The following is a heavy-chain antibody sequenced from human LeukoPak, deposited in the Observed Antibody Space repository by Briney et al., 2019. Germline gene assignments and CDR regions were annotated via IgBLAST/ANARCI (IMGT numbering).Heavy chain of an antibody. Sequence: GXSLRXSCAASGFTFSSHWMSWVRQAPGKGLEWVANIKQDGSEKYYVDSVKGRFTISRDNAKNSLYLQMNSLRAEDTAVYYCAREERITMIVVVAYYFDYWGQGTLVTVSS. D-gene: IGHD3-22*01. CDR2: IKQDGSEK. V-gene: IGHV3-7*01. J-gene: IGHJ4*02. CDR1: GFTFSSHW. CDR3: AREERITMIVVVAYYFDY.